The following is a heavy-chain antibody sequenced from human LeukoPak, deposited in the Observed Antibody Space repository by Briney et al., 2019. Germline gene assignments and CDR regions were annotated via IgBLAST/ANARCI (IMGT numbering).Heavy chain of an antibody. CDR1: GYTFTSYD. Sequence: GASVKVSCKASGYTFTSYDINWVRQATGQGLEWMGWMNPNSGNTGYAQKFQGRVTITRNTSISTAYMELSSPRSEDTAVYYCATHYDFWSDYGYWGQGTLVTVSS. CDR2: MNPNSGNT. D-gene: IGHD3-3*01. J-gene: IGHJ4*02. CDR3: ATHYDFWSDYGY. V-gene: IGHV1-8*03.